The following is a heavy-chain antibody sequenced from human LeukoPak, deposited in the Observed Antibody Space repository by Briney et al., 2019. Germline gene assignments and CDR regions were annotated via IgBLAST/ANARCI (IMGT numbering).Heavy chain of an antibody. CDR2: IYSCGST. CDR3: ARDRYCTGTTCYVGGGWFFDL. V-gene: IGHV3-53*01. CDR1: GFTVSSNC. Sequence: GGSLRLFCAASGFTVSSNCMSWVRQAPGKGLECVSVIYSCGSTYYADSVKGRFTISRDNSKNTLYLQMNSLRAEDTAVYYCARDRYCTGTTCYVGGGWFFDLWGRGTLVTVSS. D-gene: IGHD2-2*01. J-gene: IGHJ2*01.